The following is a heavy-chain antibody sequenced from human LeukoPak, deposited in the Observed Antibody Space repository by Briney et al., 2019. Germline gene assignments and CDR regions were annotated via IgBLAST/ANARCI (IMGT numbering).Heavy chain of an antibody. Sequence: GGSLRLSCAASGFTFSSYAMHWFRQAPGKGLEWVAKIKADGGEKDHVASVKGRFTISRDNAKNSLYLQMNSLRVEDTAVYYCARGGAARPDFWGQGTLVTVSS. CDR2: IKADGGEK. V-gene: IGHV3-7*01. CDR1: GFTFSSYA. J-gene: IGHJ4*02. D-gene: IGHD6-6*01. CDR3: ARGGAARPDF.